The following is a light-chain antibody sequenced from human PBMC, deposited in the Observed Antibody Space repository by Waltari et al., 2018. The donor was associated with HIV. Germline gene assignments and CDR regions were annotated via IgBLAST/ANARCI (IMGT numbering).Light chain of an antibody. V-gene: IGKV2-28*01. CDR2: LGS. J-gene: IGKJ1*01. CDR1: QSLLHSNGYKY. Sequence: DIVMTQSPLSLPVTPGEPAAIPCRSSQSLLHSNGYKYLVWYLQKPGQSPQLLIYLGSNRACGVRYRFSGSRSGTYFTLKISRVEAEDVGVYYCMQALQTPPTFGQGTKVEIK. CDR3: MQALQTPPT.